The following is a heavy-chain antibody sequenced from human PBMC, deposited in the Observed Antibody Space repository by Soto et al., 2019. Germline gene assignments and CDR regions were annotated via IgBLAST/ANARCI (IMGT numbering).Heavy chain of an antibody. CDR3: AKDPRVSFDP. V-gene: IGHV3-23*01. J-gene: IGHJ5*02. CDR1: GFTFSTFA. CDR2: ISASGGST. Sequence: GGSLRLSCAASGFTFSTFAMSWVRQAPGKGLEWVSAISASGGSTYYADSVKGRFTISRDNSNNTLYLQMNSLRVEDTAVYYCAKDPRVSFDPWGQGTLVTVSS.